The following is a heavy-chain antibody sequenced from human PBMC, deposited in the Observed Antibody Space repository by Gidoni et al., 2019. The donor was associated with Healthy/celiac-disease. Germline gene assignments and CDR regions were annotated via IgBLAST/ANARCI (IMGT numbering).Heavy chain of an antibody. J-gene: IGHJ5*02. V-gene: IGHV1-69*04. D-gene: IGHD3-9*01. Sequence: QVQLVQSGAEVKKPGSSVKVSCKASGGTFSSSAISWVRQAPGQGLEWMGRIIPILGIANYAQKFQGRVTITADKSTSTAYMELSSLRSEDTAVYYCARETVSGDDILTVSWFDPWGQGTLVTVSS. CDR2: IIPILGIA. CDR1: GGTFSSSA. CDR3: ARETVSGDDILTVSWFDP.